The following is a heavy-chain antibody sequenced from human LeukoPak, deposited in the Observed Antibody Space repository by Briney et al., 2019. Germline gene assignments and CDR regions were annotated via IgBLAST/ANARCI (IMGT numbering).Heavy chain of an antibody. CDR3: ARGPMITFGGVIATDAFDI. Sequence: GGSLRLSCAASGFTFSSYSMNWVRQAPGKGLEWVSSISSSSSYIYYADSVKGRFTISRDNAKNSLYLQMNSLRAEDTAVYYCARGPMITFGGVIATDAFDIWGQGTMVTVSS. V-gene: IGHV3-21*01. D-gene: IGHD3-16*02. CDR1: GFTFSSYS. J-gene: IGHJ3*02. CDR2: ISSSSSYI.